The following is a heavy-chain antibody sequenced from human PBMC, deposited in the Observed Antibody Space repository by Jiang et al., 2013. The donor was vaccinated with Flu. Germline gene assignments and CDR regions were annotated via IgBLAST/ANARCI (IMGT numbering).Heavy chain of an antibody. Sequence: QLLESGGGVVQPGTSLRLSCAISGFTFSSCGMHWVRQAPGKGLEWVAVLWYDGNTKYYADSVKGRSTISRDDSKSTLYLQMNNLRADDTAVYYCAKDLGDRYSSRNDAFDMWGQGTMVSVSS. CDR1: GFTFSSCG. D-gene: IGHD3-10*01. V-gene: IGHV3-33*06. CDR2: LWYDGNTK. J-gene: IGHJ3*02. CDR3: AKDLGDRYSSRNDAFDM.